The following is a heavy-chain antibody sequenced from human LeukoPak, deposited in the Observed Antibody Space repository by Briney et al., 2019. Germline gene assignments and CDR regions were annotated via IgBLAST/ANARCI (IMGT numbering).Heavy chain of an antibody. CDR2: IYYSGST. CDR1: GGSISSGDYY. D-gene: IGHD1-26*01. Sequence: SQTLSLTCTVSGGSISSGDYYWSWIRHPPGKGLEWIGYIYYSGSTYYNPSLKSRFTISVDTSKNQFSLKLSSVTAADTAVYYCASGGWELPFDYWGQGTLVSVSS. J-gene: IGHJ4*02. CDR3: ASGGWELPFDY. V-gene: IGHV4-30-4*01.